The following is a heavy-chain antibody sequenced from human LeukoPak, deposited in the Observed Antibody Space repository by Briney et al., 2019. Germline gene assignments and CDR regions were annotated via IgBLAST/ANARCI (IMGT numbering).Heavy chain of an antibody. CDR2: IKQDGSEK. CDR1: GFTFSSYG. D-gene: IGHD6-19*01. V-gene: IGHV3-7*01. Sequence: GGSRRLSWAAPGFTFSSYGMSWFRQAPGKGLDWVANIKQDGSEKYYVDSVKGRFTISRDNAKNSLYLQMNSLRAEDTAVYYCARDQKDSSGWYQGVWFDPWGQGTLVTVSS. CDR3: ARDQKDSSGWYQGVWFDP. J-gene: IGHJ5*02.